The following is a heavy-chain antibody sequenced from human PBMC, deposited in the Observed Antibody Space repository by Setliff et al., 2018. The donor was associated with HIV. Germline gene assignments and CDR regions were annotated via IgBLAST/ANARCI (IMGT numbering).Heavy chain of an antibody. CDR2: LRTGNGDT. D-gene: IGHD3-10*01. Sequence: ASVKVSCKVSGYTFTTYSIHWVRQAPGQRPEWMGWLRTGNGDTSYSESLQGRVTFTSDTSTSTAYMELRSLISDDTAVYYCAREGLWFGDRGYYMDVWGTGTAVT. J-gene: IGHJ6*03. V-gene: IGHV1-3*04. CDR1: GYTFTTYS. CDR3: AREGLWFGDRGYYMDV.